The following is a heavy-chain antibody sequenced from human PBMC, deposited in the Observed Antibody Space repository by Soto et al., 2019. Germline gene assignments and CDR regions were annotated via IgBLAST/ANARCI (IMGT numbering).Heavy chain of an antibody. J-gene: IGHJ4*02. Sequence: LSLTCTVSGGSISSGDYYWSWIRQPPGKGLEWIGYIYYSGSTYYNPSLKSRVTISVDTSKNQFSLKLSSVTAADTAVYYCASRHIVATITDYWGQGTLVTVSS. CDR3: ASRHIVATITDY. CDR2: IYYSGST. V-gene: IGHV4-30-4*01. CDR1: GGSISSGDYY. D-gene: IGHD5-12*01.